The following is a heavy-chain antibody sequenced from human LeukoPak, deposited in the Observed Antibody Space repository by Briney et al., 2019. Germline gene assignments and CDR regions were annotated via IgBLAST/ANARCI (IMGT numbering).Heavy chain of an antibody. CDR3: ARGVGDIVVVPAAINSYYYMDV. D-gene: IGHD2-2*01. V-gene: IGHV1-8*03. Sequence: ASVTVSCTASGYTFTSYDINWVRHATGQGLEWMGWMNPNSGNTGYAQKFQGRVTITTNTSISTAYMELSSLRSEDTAVYYCARGVGDIVVVPAAINSYYYMDVWGKGTTVTVSS. CDR1: GYTFTSYD. J-gene: IGHJ6*03. CDR2: MNPNSGNT.